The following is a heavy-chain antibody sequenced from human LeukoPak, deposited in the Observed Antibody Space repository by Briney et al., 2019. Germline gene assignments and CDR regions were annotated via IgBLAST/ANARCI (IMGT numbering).Heavy chain of an antibody. V-gene: IGHV4-30-4*01. CDR3: ASRTAYDSSGYYYGGFDY. CDR2: IYSSGGT. CDR1: GGSISSGDYY. Sequence: PSQTLSLTCTVSGGSISSGDYYWSWIRQPPGKGLEWIGYIYSSGGTYYNPSLKSRVTISVDTSKNQFSLKLSSVTAADTAVYYCASRTAYDSSGYYYGGFDYCGQGALVTVSS. D-gene: IGHD3-22*01. J-gene: IGHJ4*02.